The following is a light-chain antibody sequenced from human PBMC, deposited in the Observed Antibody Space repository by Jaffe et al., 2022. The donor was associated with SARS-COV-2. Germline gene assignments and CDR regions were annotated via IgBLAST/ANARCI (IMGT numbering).Light chain of an antibody. J-gene: IGKJ1*01. Sequence: DIQMTQSPSSLSASVGDTVTITCRASQTVRHYLNWYQQRPGKAPNLLIHATSSLQSGVPSRFSGSGSGTDFTLTISGLQPEDFAVYYCQQSYSTPTFGQGTKVEI. V-gene: IGKV1-39*01. CDR3: QQSYSTPT. CDR2: ATS. CDR1: QTVRHY.